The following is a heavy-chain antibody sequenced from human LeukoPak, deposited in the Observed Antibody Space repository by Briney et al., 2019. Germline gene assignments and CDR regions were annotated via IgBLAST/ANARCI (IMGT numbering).Heavy chain of an antibody. CDR1: GGSISSGIYY. D-gene: IGHD3-22*01. J-gene: IGHJ5*02. Sequence: PSETLSLTCTVSGGSISSGIYYWSWIRQPAGRGLEWIGRIYSSGSTNYNPSLKSRVTISVGTSKNQFSLKLSSVTAADTAVYYCARSVYYDSSGYYFPARWFDPWGQGTLVSVTS. CDR3: ARSVYYDSSGYYFPARWFDP. V-gene: IGHV4-61*02. CDR2: IYSSGST.